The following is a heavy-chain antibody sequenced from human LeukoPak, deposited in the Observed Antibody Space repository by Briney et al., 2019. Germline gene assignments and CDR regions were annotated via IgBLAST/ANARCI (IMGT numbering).Heavy chain of an antibody. D-gene: IGHD3-10*01. V-gene: IGHV1-46*01. CDR3: ARDEVAGTYYFDY. Sequence: ASVKVSCKASGYTFTSHYMHWVRQAPGQGLEGMGLFNPRGGSTSYAQKFQGRVFMTGDTSTGTVYMELSSLMSDDAAVYYRARDEVAGTYYFDYWGQGTLVTVSS. J-gene: IGHJ4*02. CDR1: GYTFTSHY. CDR2: FNPRGGST.